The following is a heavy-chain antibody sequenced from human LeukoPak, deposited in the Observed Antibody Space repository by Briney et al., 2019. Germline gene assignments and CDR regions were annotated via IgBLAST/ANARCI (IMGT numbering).Heavy chain of an antibody. Sequence: GGSLRLSCAASGFTFSTYEMNWVRQTPGKGLEWVSYISSGGSTIYYADSVKGRFTISRDNAKNAVYLQMNSLRAEDTAVYFCAREASGYERFDYWGQGALVTVSS. J-gene: IGHJ4*02. CDR1: GFTFSTYE. V-gene: IGHV3-48*03. CDR3: AREASGYERFDY. D-gene: IGHD5-12*01. CDR2: ISSGGSTI.